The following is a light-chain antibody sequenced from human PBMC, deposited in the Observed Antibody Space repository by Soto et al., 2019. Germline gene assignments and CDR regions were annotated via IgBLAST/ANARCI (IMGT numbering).Light chain of an antibody. CDR2: DAS. J-gene: IGKJ3*01. CDR3: QQSLTNPFT. Sequence: DIQMTQSPSSLSASVGDRVTITCRASQTFNSYLNWHQQKPGGPPRLLIYDASNLQTGVPSRFRGSGSGTDFTLTISSLQPEDFATYFCQQSLTNPFTFGPGTTVHLK. V-gene: IGKV1-39*01. CDR1: QTFNSY.